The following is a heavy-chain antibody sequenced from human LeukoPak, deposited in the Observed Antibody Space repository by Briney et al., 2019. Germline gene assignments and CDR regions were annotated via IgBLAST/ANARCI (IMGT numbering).Heavy chain of an antibody. CDR1: GSSISSYY. V-gene: IGHV4-59*01. CDR2: INYSGST. D-gene: IGHD3-10*01. J-gene: IGHJ4*02. Sequence: SETLSLTCTVSGSSISSYYWSWIRQPPGKGLEWIGYINYSGSTNYNPSLKSRVTISVDTSKNQFSLKLSSVTAADTAVYYCARVRRGGFFDYWGQGTLVTVSS. CDR3: ARVRRGGFFDY.